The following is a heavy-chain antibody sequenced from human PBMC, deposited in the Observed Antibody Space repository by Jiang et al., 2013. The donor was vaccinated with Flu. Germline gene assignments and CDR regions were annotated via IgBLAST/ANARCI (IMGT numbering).Heavy chain of an antibody. Sequence: SGAEVKKPGSSVKVSCKASGYTFTSYYMHWVRQAPGQGLEWMGWINPNSGGTNYAQKFQGRVTMTRDTSISTAYMELSRLRSDDTAVYYCARTPNRGYSYGSSRVGLFWGQGTLVTVSS. V-gene: IGHV1-2*02. J-gene: IGHJ4*02. D-gene: IGHD5-18*01. CDR2: INPNSGGT. CDR3: ARTPNRGYSYGSSRVGLF. CDR1: GYTFTSYY.